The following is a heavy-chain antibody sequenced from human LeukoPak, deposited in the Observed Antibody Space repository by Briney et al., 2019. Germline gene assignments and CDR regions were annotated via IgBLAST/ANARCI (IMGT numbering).Heavy chain of an antibody. CDR3: AVRGYCSSTSCLNAYYFDY. V-gene: IGHV1-46*01. D-gene: IGHD2-2*01. CDR2: INPSGGST. J-gene: IGHJ4*02. Sequence: ASVKVSCKASGYTFTSYYMHWVRQAPGQGIEWMGVINPSGGSTSYAQKFQGRVNMTRDMSTSTVYMELSSLRSEDTAVYYCAVRGYCSSTSCLNAYYFDYWGQGTLVTVSS. CDR1: GYTFTSYY.